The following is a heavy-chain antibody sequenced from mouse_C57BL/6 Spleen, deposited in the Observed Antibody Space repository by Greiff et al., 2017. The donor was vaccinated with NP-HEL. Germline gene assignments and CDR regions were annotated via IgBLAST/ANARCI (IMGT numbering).Heavy chain of an antibody. CDR2: IYPGGGYT. CDR3: ARGGYYDY. Sequence: VQLVESGAELVRPGTSVKMSCKASGYTFTNYWIGWAKQRPGHGLEWIGDIYPGGGYTKYNEKFKGKATLTADKSSSTAYMQFSSLTSEDSAIYYCARGGYYDYWGQGTTLTVSS. V-gene: IGHV1-63*01. D-gene: IGHD2-3*01. J-gene: IGHJ2*01. CDR1: GYTFTNYW.